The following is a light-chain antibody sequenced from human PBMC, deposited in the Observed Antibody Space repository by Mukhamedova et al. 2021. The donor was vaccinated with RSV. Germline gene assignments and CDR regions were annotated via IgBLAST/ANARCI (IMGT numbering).Light chain of an antibody. CDR2: DVS. CDR3: CSYAGSYTLV. J-gene: IGLJ2*01. Sequence: GKAPKLMIYDVSKRLSGVPDRFSGSKSGNTASLTISGLQAEDEADYYCCSYAGSYTLVFGGGTKLTVL. V-gene: IGLV2-11*01.